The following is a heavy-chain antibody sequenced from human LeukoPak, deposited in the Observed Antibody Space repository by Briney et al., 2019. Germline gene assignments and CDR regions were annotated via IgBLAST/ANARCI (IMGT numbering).Heavy chain of an antibody. CDR1: GYTFTSYG. V-gene: IGHV1-18*01. CDR3: ARRIVGDLLTHDAFDI. D-gene: IGHD2-21*02. Sequence: ASVKVSCKASGYTFTSYGISWVRQAPGQGLEWMGWISAYNGNTNYAQKLQGRVTITADKSTSTAYMELSSLRSEDTAVYYCARRIVGDLLTHDAFDIWGQGTMVTVSS. CDR2: ISAYNGNT. J-gene: IGHJ3*02.